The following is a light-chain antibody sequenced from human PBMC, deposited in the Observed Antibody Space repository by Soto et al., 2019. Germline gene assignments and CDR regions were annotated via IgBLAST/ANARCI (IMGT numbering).Light chain of an antibody. CDR2: AAS. CDR3: QQSYSTPPT. J-gene: IGKJ1*01. V-gene: IGKV1-39*01. Sequence: IQMNQSPSSLSASVGDRVTITCRASQSISSYLNWYQQKPGKAPKLLIYAASSLQSGVPSRFSGSGSGTDFTLTISSLQPEDFATYYCQQSYSTPPTFGQGTKVDIK. CDR1: QSISSY.